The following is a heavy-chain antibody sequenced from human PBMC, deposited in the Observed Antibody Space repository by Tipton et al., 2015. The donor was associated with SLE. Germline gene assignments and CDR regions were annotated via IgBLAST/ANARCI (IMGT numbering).Heavy chain of an antibody. V-gene: IGHV4-39*07. D-gene: IGHD6-19*01. J-gene: IGHJ4*02. CDR2: IYYSGST. Sequence: TLSLTCTVSGGSISSSSYYWGWIRQPPGKGLEWIGSIYYSGSTYYNPSLKSRVTISVDTSKNQFSLKLSSVTAADTAVYYCANLMTGIAVAGTSYFDYWGQGTLVTVSS. CDR1: GGSISSSSYY. CDR3: ANLMTGIAVAGTSYFDY.